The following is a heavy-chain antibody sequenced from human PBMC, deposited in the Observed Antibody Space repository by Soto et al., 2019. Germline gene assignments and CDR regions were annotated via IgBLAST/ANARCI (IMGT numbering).Heavy chain of an antibody. CDR3: ASTRRVIQLWEFWFDP. Sequence: SETLSLTCTVSGGSISSGGYYWSWIRQHPGKGLEWIGYIYYSGSTYYNPSLKSRVTISVDTSKNQFSLKLSSVTAADTAVYYCASTRRVIQLWEFWFDPWGQGTLVTVSS. CDR1: GGSISSGGYY. CDR2: IYYSGST. V-gene: IGHV4-31*03. J-gene: IGHJ5*02. D-gene: IGHD5-18*01.